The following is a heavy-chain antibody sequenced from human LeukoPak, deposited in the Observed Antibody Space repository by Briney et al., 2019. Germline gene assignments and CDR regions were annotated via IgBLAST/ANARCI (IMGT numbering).Heavy chain of an antibody. Sequence: ASVKVSCKASGYTFTGYYMHWVRQAPGQGLEWMGWMNPNSGNTGYAQRFQGRVTMTRNTSISTAYMELSSLRSEDTAVYYCARGPRPSSTSSWYEYWGQGTLVTVSS. CDR1: GYTFTGYY. CDR3: ARGPRPSSTSSWYEY. D-gene: IGHD2-2*01. V-gene: IGHV1-8*02. J-gene: IGHJ4*02. CDR2: MNPNSGNT.